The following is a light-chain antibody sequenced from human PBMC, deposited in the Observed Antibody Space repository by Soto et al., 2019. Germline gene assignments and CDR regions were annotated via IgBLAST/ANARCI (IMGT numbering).Light chain of an antibody. CDR2: AAS. CDR3: QQSYSTPLS. J-gene: IGKJ4*01. Sequence: DIQMTQSPSSLSASVGDRVTITCRASQSISSYLNWYQQKPGKAPKLLIYAASSLQSGVPSRFSGIGSGTDFTRTISSLQPEDFATYYCQQSYSTPLSFVGGTKVEIK. CDR1: QSISSY. V-gene: IGKV1-39*01.